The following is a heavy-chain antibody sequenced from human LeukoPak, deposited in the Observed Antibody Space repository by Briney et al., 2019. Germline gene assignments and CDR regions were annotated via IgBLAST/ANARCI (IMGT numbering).Heavy chain of an antibody. CDR2: IRYDGSNK. J-gene: IGHJ4*02. D-gene: IGHD4/OR15-4a*01. V-gene: IGHV3-30*02. CDR1: GVTFSSYG. CDR3: ARRAGAYSHPYDY. Sequence: GGSLRLSCAASGVTFSSYGMHWVRQAPGKGLEWVAFIRYDGSNKYYADSVKGRFTISGDNSKNTLYLQMNSLRAEDTAVYYCARRAGAYSHPYDYWGQGTLVTVSS.